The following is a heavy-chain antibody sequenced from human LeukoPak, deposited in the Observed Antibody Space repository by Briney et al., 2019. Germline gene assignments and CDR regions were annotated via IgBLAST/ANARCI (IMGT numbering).Heavy chain of an antibody. CDR1: GFTFSMYG. D-gene: IGHD5-12*01. CDR2: IWDDGSNK. V-gene: IGHV3-33*01. J-gene: IGHJ4*02. Sequence: GRSLRLSCPAAGFTFSMYGMHWVRQAPGKGRGLVTVIWDDGSNKYYAASLQGRFTISRDNAKNSLYLQMNSLRAEDTAVSYCARDGGYSGYFIDYWGQGTLVTVSS. CDR3: ARDGGYSGYFIDY.